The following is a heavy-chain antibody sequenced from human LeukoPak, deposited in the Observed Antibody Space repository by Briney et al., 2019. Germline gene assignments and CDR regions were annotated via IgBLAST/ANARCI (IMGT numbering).Heavy chain of an antibody. D-gene: IGHD6-13*01. J-gene: IGHJ4*02. CDR1: GGTFSSYA. CDR3: ARDRSSSSCFDY. CDR2: IIPIFGTA. Sequence: SVKVSCKASGGTFSSYAISWVRQAPGQGLEWMGGIIPIFGTANYAQKFQGRVTITADESTSTAYMELSSLRSEDTAVYYCARDRSSSSCFDYWGQGTLVTVTS. V-gene: IGHV1-69*01.